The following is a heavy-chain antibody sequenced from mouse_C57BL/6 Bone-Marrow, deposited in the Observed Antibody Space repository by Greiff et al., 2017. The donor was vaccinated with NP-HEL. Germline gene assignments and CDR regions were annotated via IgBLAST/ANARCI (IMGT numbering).Heavy chain of an antibody. J-gene: IGHJ3*01. CDR3: TTSTYYDYDGGGWFAY. D-gene: IGHD2-4*01. CDR2: IDPENGDT. V-gene: IGHV14-4*01. CDR1: GFNIKDDY. Sequence: VHVKQSGAELVRPGASVKLSCTASGFNIKDDYMHWVKQRPEQGLEWIGWIDPENGDTEYASKFQGKATITADTSSNTAYLQLSSLTSEDTAVYYCTTSTYYDYDGGGWFAYWGQGTLVTVSA.